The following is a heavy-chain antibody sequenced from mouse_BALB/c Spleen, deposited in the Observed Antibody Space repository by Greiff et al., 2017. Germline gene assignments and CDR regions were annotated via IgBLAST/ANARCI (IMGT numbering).Heavy chain of an antibody. CDR1: GFSLSTYGIG. J-gene: IGHJ2*01. D-gene: IGHD4-1*01. V-gene: IGHV8-11*01. CDR2: IWWNDNK. CDR3: ARIGLGRFDY. Sequence: KESGPGILQPSQTLSLTCSFSGFSLSTYGIGVGWIRQPSGKGLEWLAHIWWNDNKYYNTALKSRLTISKDTSNNQVFLKIASVDTADTATYYCARIGLGRFDYWGQGTTLTVSS.